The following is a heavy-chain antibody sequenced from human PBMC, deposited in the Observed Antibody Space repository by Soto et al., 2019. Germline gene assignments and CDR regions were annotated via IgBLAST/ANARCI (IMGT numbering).Heavy chain of an antibody. CDR1: GDSISTSSYY. V-gene: IGHV4-39*01. CDR3: ARQRTSVVTQAYFDV. CDR2: IYYSGAT. Sequence: SETLSLTCDVSGDSISTSSYYWGWIRQPPGKGLEWIASIYYSGATYYNPSLRSRVSMSIDTSKDQFSLKLKSVTAADTALYFCARQRTSVVTQAYFDVWGPGSLVTVSS. D-gene: IGHD2-21*02. J-gene: IGHJ4*02.